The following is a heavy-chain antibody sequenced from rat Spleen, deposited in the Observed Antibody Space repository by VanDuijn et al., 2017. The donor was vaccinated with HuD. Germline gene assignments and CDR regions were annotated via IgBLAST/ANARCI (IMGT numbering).Heavy chain of an antibody. J-gene: IGHJ2*01. CDR1: GFSLSSYN. CDR3: TRDRHGYNFDY. CDR2: IWNSGGT. V-gene: IGHV2-41*01. Sequence: QVQLKESGPGLVQPSQTLSLTCTVAGFSLSSYNVHWVRQPPGKGLEWMGVIWNSGGTRYNSALKSRLRISRDTPKNQVFLKMSSLQTDDTGTYYCTRDRHGYNFDYWGQGVKVTVSS. D-gene: IGHD1-7*01.